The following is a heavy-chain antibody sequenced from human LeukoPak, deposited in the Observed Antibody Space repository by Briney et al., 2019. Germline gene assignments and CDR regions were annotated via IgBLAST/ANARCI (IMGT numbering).Heavy chain of an antibody. CDR1: GGSVSSGGYS. Sequence: PSETLSLTCAVSGGSVSSGGYSWSWIRQPPGKDLEWIGYIHDSGSTYYNSSLKSRVTISVDRSKNQFSLKLSSVTAADTAVYYCARRNGPFDYWGQGTLVTVSS. J-gene: IGHJ4*02. CDR2: IHDSGST. CDR3: ARRNGPFDY. V-gene: IGHV4-30-2*01. D-gene: IGHD1-1*01.